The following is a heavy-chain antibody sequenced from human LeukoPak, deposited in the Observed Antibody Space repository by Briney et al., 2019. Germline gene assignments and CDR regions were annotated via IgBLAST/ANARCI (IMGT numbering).Heavy chain of an antibody. CDR2: ISTDGSYK. D-gene: IGHD3-16*01. J-gene: IGHJ2*01. V-gene: IGHV3-30*04. CDR1: GFTFSSFP. Sequence: PGKSLRLSCAVSGFTFSSFPFHWVRQAPGKGLEWVAAISTDGSYKYHGDSVKGRFTIPRDNPMNTLYLPMNGLRPDDTAVYYCARSLIPGRWYFDLWGRGTLVTVSS. CDR3: ARSLIPGRWYFDL.